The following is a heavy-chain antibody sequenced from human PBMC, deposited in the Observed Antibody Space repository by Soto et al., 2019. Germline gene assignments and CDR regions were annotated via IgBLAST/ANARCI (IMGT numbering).Heavy chain of an antibody. D-gene: IGHD3-10*01. CDR3: ARPRFRGMDV. Sequence: PGGSLRLSCVGSGFRISNYFMSWVRQAPGKGLEWVANIKEDGSEKYYVESVKGRFTISRDNAKNSLYLQVNSLRDEDTDVYYCARPRFRGMDVWGQGTTVTVSS. CDR1: GFRISNYF. CDR2: IKEDGSEK. V-gene: IGHV3-7*03. J-gene: IGHJ6*02.